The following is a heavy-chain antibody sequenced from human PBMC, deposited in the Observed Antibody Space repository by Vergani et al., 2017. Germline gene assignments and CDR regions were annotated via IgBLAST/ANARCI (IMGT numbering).Heavy chain of an antibody. CDR2: IIPIIRLA. CDR3: ARVSPGDNSGWEPFDY. J-gene: IGHJ4*02. Sequence: QVHLEQSGTEVTKPGSSVKVSCKVSGDIFNNYTVTWVRQAPGQGLEWMGRIIPIIRLATSAQKFQDRVKITGDTSTNTVYMEMNKLRSEDTAVYYCARVSPGDNSGWEPFDYWGQGTLVTVSS. D-gene: IGHD6-19*01. CDR1: GDIFNNYT. V-gene: IGHV1-69*02.